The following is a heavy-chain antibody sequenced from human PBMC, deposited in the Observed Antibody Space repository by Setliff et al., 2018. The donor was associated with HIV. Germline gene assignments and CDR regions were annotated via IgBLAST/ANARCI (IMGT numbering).Heavy chain of an antibody. V-gene: IGHV5-51*01. CDR2: IYPQDSDT. CDR3: ARHRIDISLLVVQDPGPFDL. D-gene: IGHD3-3*02. Sequence: GESLKISCTGSGYSFSNHWIGWVRQMPGRGLEWVAIIYPQDSDTRYSPSFEGHVTISADTSRCTAYLQWRALRASDTAIYYRARHRIDISLLVVQDPGPFDLWGRGTMVTVSS. J-gene: IGHJ3*01. CDR1: GYSFSNHW.